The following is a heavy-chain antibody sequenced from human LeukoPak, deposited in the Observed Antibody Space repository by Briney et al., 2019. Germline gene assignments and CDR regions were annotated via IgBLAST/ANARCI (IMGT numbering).Heavy chain of an antibody. CDR2: IYSGGST. J-gene: IGHJ3*02. CDR3: ARGYSSRPDAFDI. V-gene: IGHV3-NL1*01. CDR1: GFTFSSYG. Sequence: GGSLRLSCAASGFTFSSYGMHWVRQAPGKGLEWVSVIYSGGSTYYADSVKGRFTISRDNSKNTLYLQMNSLRAEDTAVYYCARGYSSRPDAFDIWGQGTMVTVSS. D-gene: IGHD6-13*01.